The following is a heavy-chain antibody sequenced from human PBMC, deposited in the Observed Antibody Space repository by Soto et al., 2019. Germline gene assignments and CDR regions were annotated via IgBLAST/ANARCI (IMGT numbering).Heavy chain of an antibody. CDR3: ARDDPPRRPGYSGDPQDDYYYYYMDV. CDR1: GFTFSSYS. Sequence: GGSLRLSCAASGFTFSSYSMNWVRQAPGKGLEWVSSISSSSSYIYYADSVKGRFTISRDNAKNSLYLQMNSLRAEDTAVYYCARDDPPRRPGYSGDPQDDYYYYYMDVWGKGTTVTVSS. CDR2: ISSSSSYI. V-gene: IGHV3-21*01. D-gene: IGHD5-12*01. J-gene: IGHJ6*03.